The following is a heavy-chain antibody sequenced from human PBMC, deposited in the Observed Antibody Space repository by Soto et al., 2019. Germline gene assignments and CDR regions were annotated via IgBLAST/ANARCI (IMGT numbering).Heavy chain of an antibody. D-gene: IGHD3-22*01. J-gene: IGHJ4*02. CDR3: ARGLEAGYYFAY. V-gene: IGHV3-23*01. CDR2: ITTSGDRS. Sequence: EVQLLESGGRLIQPGGSLRLSCAASGFNFSSYAMSWIRQAPGKGPEWVAGITTSGDRSGYADSVKGRFTVSRANSQNTMYLQLNSLRGDDTAIYYCARGLEAGYYFAYWGQGTLVTVSS. CDR1: GFNFSSYA.